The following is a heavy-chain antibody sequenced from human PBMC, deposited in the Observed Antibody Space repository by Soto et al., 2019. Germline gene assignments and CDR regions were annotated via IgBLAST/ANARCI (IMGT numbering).Heavy chain of an antibody. Sequence: QVQLVQSGAEEKKPGASVKVSCKASGYTFTSYAMHWVRQAPGQRLEWMGRINAGNRNTKYSQKFQGRATITWDTSASTAYMELSSLRSEDTAVYYCARDPSYYGMDVWGQGTTVTVSS. J-gene: IGHJ6*02. CDR1: GYTFTSYA. CDR2: INAGNRNT. CDR3: ARDPSYYGMDV. V-gene: IGHV1-3*05.